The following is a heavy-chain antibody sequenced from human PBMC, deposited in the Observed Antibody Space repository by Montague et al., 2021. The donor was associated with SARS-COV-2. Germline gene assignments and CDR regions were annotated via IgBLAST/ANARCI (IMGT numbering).Heavy chain of an antibody. CDR1: GGSFSDYF. Sequence: SETLSLTCAVYGGSFSDYFWTWIRQPPGKGLEWIGEINHRGTPNYNPPFKSRSPIPVDTPKNQFSLYLGSVTAADTAVYYCARGRQHFNMIVVVMTGGEYYFDYWGQGTLVTVSS. V-gene: IGHV4-34*01. CDR2: INHRGTP. CDR3: ARGRQHFNMIVVVMTGGEYYFDY. D-gene: IGHD3-22*01. J-gene: IGHJ4*02.